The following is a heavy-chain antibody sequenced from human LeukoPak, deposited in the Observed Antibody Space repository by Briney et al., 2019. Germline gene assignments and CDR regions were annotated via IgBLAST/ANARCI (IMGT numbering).Heavy chain of an antibody. CDR2: IIPIFGTA. J-gene: IGHJ6*04. CDR3: ARVEGVRAVAGTYGMDV. D-gene: IGHD6-19*01. Sequence: ASVKVSCKASGGTFISYAISWVRQAPGQGREGMGGIIPIFGTANYAQKFQGRVTITADDSTSTAYMELSSLRSEDTAVYYCARVEGVRAVAGTYGMDVWGKGTTVTVSS. V-gene: IGHV1-69*13. CDR1: GGTFISYA.